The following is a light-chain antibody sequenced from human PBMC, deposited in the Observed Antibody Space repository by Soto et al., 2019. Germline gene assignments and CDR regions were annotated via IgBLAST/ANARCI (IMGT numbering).Light chain of an antibody. CDR3: HQYYTTPWT. V-gene: IGKV4-1*01. CDR2: WAS. CDR1: QSVLFTSSNKNF. Sequence: DTVMTQSPDSLAVSLGERATINCRSSQSVLFTSSNKNFLTWYQQKPGQPPRLLIYWASTRESGVPDRFSGSGSGTNFTLTISSLQAEDVAVYYCHQYYTTPWTFGQGTKVDIK. J-gene: IGKJ1*01.